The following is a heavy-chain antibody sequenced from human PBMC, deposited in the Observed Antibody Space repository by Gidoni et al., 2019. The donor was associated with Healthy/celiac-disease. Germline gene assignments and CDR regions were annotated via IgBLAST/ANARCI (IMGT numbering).Heavy chain of an antibody. V-gene: IGHV4-34*01. CDR2: INHSGRP. D-gene: IGHD2-15*01. J-gene: IGHJ6*02. CDR1: GGSFSAYY. Sequence: QVQLQQWGAGLLKPSETLSLTCAVYGGSFSAYYWSWIRQPPGKGLEWIGEINHSGRPNYNPSLKSRVTISVDTSKNQFSLKLSSVTAADTAVYYCARSPKGHSPPGYCSGGTCYSYYYYGMDVWGQGTTVTVSS. CDR3: ARSPKGHSPPGYCSGGTCYSYYYYGMDV.